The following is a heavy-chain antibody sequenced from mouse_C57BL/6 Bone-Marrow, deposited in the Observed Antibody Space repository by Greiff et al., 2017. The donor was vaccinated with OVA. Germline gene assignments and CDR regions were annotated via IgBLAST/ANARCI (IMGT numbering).Heavy chain of an antibody. Sequence: DVKLQESGPELVKPGASVKMSCKASGYTFTDYNMHWVKQSHGKSLEWIGYINPNNGGTSYNQKFKGKATLTVNKSSSTAYMELRSLTSEDSAVYYCASLTGAPFAYWGQGTLVTVSA. CDR3: ASLTGAPFAY. V-gene: IGHV1-22*01. CDR1: GYTFTDYN. J-gene: IGHJ3*01. CDR2: INPNNGGT. D-gene: IGHD4-1*01.